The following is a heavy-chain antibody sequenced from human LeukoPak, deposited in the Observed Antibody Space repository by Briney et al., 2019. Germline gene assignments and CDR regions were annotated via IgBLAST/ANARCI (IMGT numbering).Heavy chain of an antibody. CDR2: ISSNGGST. CDR3: ARGDIVVVPAAPDY. Sequence: GGSLRLSCAASGFTFSSYAMSWVRQAPGKGLEYVSAISSNGGSTYYANSVKGRFTISRDNSKNTLYLQMGSLRAEDMAVYYCARGDIVVVPAAPDYWGQGTLVTVSS. CDR1: GFTFSSYA. V-gene: IGHV3-64*01. D-gene: IGHD2-2*01. J-gene: IGHJ4*02.